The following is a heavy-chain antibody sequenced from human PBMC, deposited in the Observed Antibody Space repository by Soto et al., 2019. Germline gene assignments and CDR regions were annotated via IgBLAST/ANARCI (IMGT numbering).Heavy chain of an antibody. CDR3: ARGIYSGWYRADAFDV. CDR2: ISNDGSNK. J-gene: IGHJ3*01. V-gene: IGHV3-30*04. D-gene: IGHD6-19*01. CDR1: GFTFGASA. Sequence: GGSLRLSCAASGFTFGASALQWVRQASGKGLEWVAFISNDGSNKYCADSVRGRFTISRDNAKNSLYLQMNSLRAEDTAVYYCARGIYSGWYRADAFDVWGQGTVVTVS.